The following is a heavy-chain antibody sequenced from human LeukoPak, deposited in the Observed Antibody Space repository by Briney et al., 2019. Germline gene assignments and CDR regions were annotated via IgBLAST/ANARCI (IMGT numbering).Heavy chain of an antibody. Sequence: GGSLRLSCAASGFTFSTYWMHWVRQAPGKGLVWVSRINSDGTNTAYADSVKGRFTISRDNAKNTLYPQMNSLRAEDTALYYCSTGFYLGQGTLVTVSS. CDR3: STGFY. CDR1: GFTFSTYW. CDR2: INSDGTNT. V-gene: IGHV3-74*03. D-gene: IGHD2-8*02. J-gene: IGHJ4*02.